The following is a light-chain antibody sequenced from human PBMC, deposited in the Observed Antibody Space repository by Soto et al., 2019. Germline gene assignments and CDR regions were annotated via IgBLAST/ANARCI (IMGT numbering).Light chain of an antibody. V-gene: IGKV1-5*03. CDR3: QQYDTYWGT. Sequence: DIQMTQSPSTLSAFVGDRVTITCRASQSISSWLAWYQQKPGKAPKLLIYKASDLESGVPSRFSGSGSGTEFTLTIRGLQPDDFATYYCQQYDTYWGTFGQGTKVDIK. J-gene: IGKJ1*01. CDR1: QSISSW. CDR2: KAS.